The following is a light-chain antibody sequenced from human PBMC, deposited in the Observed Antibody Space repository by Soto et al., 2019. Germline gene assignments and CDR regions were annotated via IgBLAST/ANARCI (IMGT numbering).Light chain of an antibody. CDR2: GNS. CDR3: QSYDSSLSGSVV. V-gene: IGLV1-40*01. J-gene: IGLJ2*01. CDR1: SSNIGAGYD. Sequence: QAVVTQPPSVSGAPGQRVTISCTGSSSNIGAGYDVHWYQQLPGTAPKLLIYGNSNRPSGVPDRCSGSKSGTSASLAITGLQADDEADYYCQSYDSSLSGSVVFGGGTKLTVL.